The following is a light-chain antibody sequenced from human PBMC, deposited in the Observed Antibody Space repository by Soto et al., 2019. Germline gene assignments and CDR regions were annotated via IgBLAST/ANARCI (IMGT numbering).Light chain of an antibody. CDR2: FDT. V-gene: IGLV3-21*04. CDR1: NIGSKS. J-gene: IGLJ2*01. CDR3: QVWDSSTDVV. Sequence: SSELTQTPSVSVAPGKTASITCGGNNIGSKSVHWYQQKPGQAPVLVINFDTDRPSGIPERFSGSKSGNTATLTISRVEAGDEADYYCQVWDSSTDVVFGGGTKVTVL.